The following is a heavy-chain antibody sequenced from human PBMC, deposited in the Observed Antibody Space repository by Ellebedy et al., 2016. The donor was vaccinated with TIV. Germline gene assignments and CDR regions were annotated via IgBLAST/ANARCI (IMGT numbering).Heavy chain of an antibody. J-gene: IGHJ5*02. CDR1: GYTFTTFD. D-gene: IGHD1-1*01. CDR2: MNSDTGNT. V-gene: IGHV1-8*01. CDR3: ARVRRMNWFDP. Sequence: ASVKVSCKASGYTFTTFDVIWVRQATGQGLEWMGWMNSDTGNTGYAHKFQGRITLTRNTSISTAYMELTSLRSEDTALYYCARVRRMNWFDPWGQGTLVTASS.